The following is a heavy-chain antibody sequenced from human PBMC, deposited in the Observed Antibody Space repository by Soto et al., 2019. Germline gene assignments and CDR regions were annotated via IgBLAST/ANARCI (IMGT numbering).Heavy chain of an antibody. Sequence: ASVKVSCKASGYTFTSYDINWVRQATGQGLEWMGIINPSGGSTSYAQKFQGRVTMTRDTSTSTVYMELSSLRSEDTAVYYCARDPIVVVVAATPGDYYYGMDVWGQGTTVTVSS. CDR2: INPSGGST. D-gene: IGHD2-15*01. J-gene: IGHJ6*02. V-gene: IGHV1-46*01. CDR1: GYTFTSYD. CDR3: ARDPIVVVVAATPGDYYYGMDV.